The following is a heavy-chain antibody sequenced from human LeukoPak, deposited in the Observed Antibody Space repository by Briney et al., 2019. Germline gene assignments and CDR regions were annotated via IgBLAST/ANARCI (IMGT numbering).Heavy chain of an antibody. D-gene: IGHD1-26*01. J-gene: IGHJ4*02. CDR2: IYYSGST. Sequence: SETLSLTCTVSGGSISSSSYYWGWIRQPPGKGLEGIGSIYYSGSTYYNPSLKSRVTISVDTSKNQFSLKLSSVTAADTAVYYCARGRGRKGGSYFDPRVNHRGAYDYWGQGTLVTVSS. CDR1: GGSISSSSYY. V-gene: IGHV4-39*07. CDR3: ARGRGRKGGSYFDPRVNHRGAYDY.